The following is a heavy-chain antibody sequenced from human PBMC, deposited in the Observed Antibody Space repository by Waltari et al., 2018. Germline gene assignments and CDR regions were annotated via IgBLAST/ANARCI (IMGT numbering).Heavy chain of an antibody. Sequence: QLVQSGAEVKKPGASVKVPCKGSGYILSNYGVPWVRQAPGQGLEWMGWISGYNGDAKYEEKFEGRVTMTRDTSTSTAYMEIRGLRSDDTAVYFCARDDVDSSAFGGFWGQGTQVTVSS. V-gene: IGHV1-18*01. CDR3: ARDDVDSSAFGGF. CDR1: GYILSNYG. D-gene: IGHD3-16*01. CDR2: ISGYNGDA. J-gene: IGHJ4*02.